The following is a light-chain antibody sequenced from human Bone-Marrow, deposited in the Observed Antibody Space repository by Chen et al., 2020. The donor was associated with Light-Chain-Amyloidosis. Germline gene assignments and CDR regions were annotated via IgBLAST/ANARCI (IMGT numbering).Light chain of an antibody. Sequence: EIVLTQSPGPLSLSPGEGANLSCRASQTISSNYLTWYQQVFGQAPRLLIYDSSSRATGIPDRFTGSGSGTDFTLTINRLEPEDFAMYYCQQYGTSPLTFGGGTKVEIK. J-gene: IGKJ4*01. CDR3: QQYGTSPLT. CDR2: DSS. CDR1: QTISSNY. V-gene: IGKV3-20*01.